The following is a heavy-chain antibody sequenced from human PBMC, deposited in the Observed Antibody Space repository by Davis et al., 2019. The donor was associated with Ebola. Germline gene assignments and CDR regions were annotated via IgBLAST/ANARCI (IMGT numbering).Heavy chain of an antibody. D-gene: IGHD3-3*01. V-gene: IGHV3-74*01. CDR1: GITLRSYW. CDR2: ISPDGSRT. J-gene: IGHJ4*02. Sequence: GESLKISCAGSGITLRSYWMHWVRQAPGKGLVWVSRISPDGSRTDCADSVKGRFSISRDTAKNTLFLQMNSLRVEDTAVYYCAKDFGGPVDNWGQGTLVTVSS. CDR3: AKDFGGPVDN.